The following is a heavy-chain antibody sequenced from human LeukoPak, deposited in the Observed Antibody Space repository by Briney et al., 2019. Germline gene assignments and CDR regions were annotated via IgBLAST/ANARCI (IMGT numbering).Heavy chain of an antibody. Sequence: PGGSLRLSCAASGFTFSSYAMSWVRQAPGKGLEWVSAISGSGGSTYYADSVKGRFTISRDNAKNSLYLQMNSLRAEDTAVYYCARDFMTTATARDYWGQGTLVTVSS. D-gene: IGHD4-17*01. J-gene: IGHJ4*02. CDR3: ARDFMTTATARDY. V-gene: IGHV3-23*01. CDR1: GFTFSSYA. CDR2: ISGSGGST.